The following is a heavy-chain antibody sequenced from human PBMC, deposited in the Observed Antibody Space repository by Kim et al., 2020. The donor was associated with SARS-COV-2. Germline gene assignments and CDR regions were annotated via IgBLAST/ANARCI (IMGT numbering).Heavy chain of an antibody. CDR3: AATFDY. CDR1: GFTFDSYN. J-gene: IGHJ4*02. D-gene: IGHD1-26*01. Sequence: GGFLRLSCAVSGFTFDSYNMNWVRQAPGKGLEWVSSISTTSSYIYYADSVKGRFTVSRDNAKNSLYLQMDSLRAEDTAIYYCAATFDYWGQGTLVTVSS. V-gene: IGHV3-21*01. CDR2: ISTTSSYI.